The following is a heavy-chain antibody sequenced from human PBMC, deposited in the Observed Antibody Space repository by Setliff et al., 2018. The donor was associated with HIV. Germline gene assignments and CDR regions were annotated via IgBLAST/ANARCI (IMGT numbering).Heavy chain of an antibody. D-gene: IGHD7-27*01. CDR3: ARQLSNSLDL. Sequence: ASVKVSCKVSGYTLTEVSIHWVRQAPGQGLEWMGWISPHNGDKNILQRFRGRVTMTTDTSFSTAYMELSGLRSDDTAMYYCARQLSNSLDLWGQGTLVTVSS. J-gene: IGHJ5*02. V-gene: IGHV1-2*02. CDR2: ISPHNGDK. CDR1: GYTLTEVS.